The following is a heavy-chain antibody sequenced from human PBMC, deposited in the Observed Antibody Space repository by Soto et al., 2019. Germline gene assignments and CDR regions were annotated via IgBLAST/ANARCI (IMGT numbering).Heavy chain of an antibody. J-gene: IGHJ4*02. CDR2: MNPNSGNT. V-gene: IGHV1-8*01. CDR1: GYTFTSYD. D-gene: IGHD3-9*01. Sequence: ASVKVSCKASGYTFTSYDINWVRQATGQGLEWMGWMNPNSGNTGYAQKFQGRVTMTRNTSISTAYMELSSLRSEDTAVYYCARGHYDILTGYYRLFDYWGQGTLVTVSS. CDR3: ARGHYDILTGYYRLFDY.